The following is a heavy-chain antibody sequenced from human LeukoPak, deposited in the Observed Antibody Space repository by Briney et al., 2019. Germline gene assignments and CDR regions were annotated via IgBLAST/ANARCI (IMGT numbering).Heavy chain of an antibody. CDR1: GYTFTSYA. CDR3: ARDRYCSSTSCYVKIYYYGMDV. V-gene: IGHV1-3*01. Sequence: ASVKASCKASGYTFTSYAMHWVRQAPGQRLEWMGWINAGSGNTKYSQKFQGRVTITRDTSASTAYMELSSLRSEDTAVYYCARDRYCSSTSCYVKIYYYGMDVWGQGTTVTVSS. D-gene: IGHD2-2*01. J-gene: IGHJ6*02. CDR2: INAGSGNT.